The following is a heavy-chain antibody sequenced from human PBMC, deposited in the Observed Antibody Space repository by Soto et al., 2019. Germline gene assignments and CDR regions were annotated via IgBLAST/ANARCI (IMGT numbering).Heavy chain of an antibody. D-gene: IGHD1-26*01. CDR1: GFTFSGYW. CDR2: IKQDGSEK. V-gene: IGHV3-7*05. J-gene: IGHJ5*02. CDR3: ARTRYRP. Sequence: GSLRLSCAASGFTFSGYWMSWARQAPGKGLEWVANIKQDGSEKYYVDSVKGRFTISRDNAMNSLYLQMNSLKAEDTAVYYCARTRYRPWXQGTLVTVSS.